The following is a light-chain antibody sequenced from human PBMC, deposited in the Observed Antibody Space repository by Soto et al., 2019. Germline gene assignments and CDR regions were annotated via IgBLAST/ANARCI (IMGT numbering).Light chain of an antibody. CDR2: EVT. V-gene: IGLV2-23*02. CDR3: RSYAGTGTWV. CDR1: SSDVGTYNL. J-gene: IGLJ3*02. Sequence: QSALTQPASVSGSPGQSITISCTGSSSDVGTYNLVSWYQQYPGKAPKVVISEVTKRPSGVADRFSGSKSGNMASLTISGRQPEDEADYYCRSYAGTGTWVFGGGTKLTVL.